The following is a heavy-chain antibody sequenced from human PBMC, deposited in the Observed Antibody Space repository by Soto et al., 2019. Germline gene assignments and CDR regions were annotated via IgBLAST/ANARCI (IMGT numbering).Heavy chain of an antibody. J-gene: IGHJ4*02. V-gene: IGHV1-69*05. CDR3: ARTLRYFDWPQYFDY. Sequence: SVKVSCKASGGTFSSNAISWVRQAPGQGLEWMGGIIPIFGTANYAQKLQGRVTMTTDTSTSTAYMELRSLRSDDTAVYYCARTLRYFDWPQYFDYWGQGTLVTVSS. CDR2: IIPIFGTA. CDR1: GGTFSSNA. D-gene: IGHD3-9*01.